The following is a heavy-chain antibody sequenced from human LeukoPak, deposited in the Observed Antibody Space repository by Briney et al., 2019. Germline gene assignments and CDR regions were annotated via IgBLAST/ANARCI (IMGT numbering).Heavy chain of an antibody. CDR3: ARSGLSRFGF. D-gene: IGHD2/OR15-2a*01. J-gene: IGHJ4*02. Sequence: GGSLRLSCAASGFTFSSYAMSWVRQAPGKGLEWVSAISGSGGSTYYADSVKGRFTISGDNSRNTLYLQMNSLRAEDTAVYYCARSGLSRFGFWGQGTLVTVSS. CDR2: ISGSGGST. V-gene: IGHV3-23*01. CDR1: GFTFSSYA.